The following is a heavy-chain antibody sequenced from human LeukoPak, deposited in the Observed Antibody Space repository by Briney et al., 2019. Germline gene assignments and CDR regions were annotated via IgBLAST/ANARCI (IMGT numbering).Heavy chain of an antibody. CDR2: IYYSGST. J-gene: IGHJ3*02. V-gene: IGHV4-59*08. CDR3: ARGGENDAFDI. D-gene: IGHD3-10*01. CDR1: GGSISSYY. Sequence: PSETLSLTCTVSGGSISSYYWSWIRQPPGKGLEWIGYIYYSGSTNYNPSLKSRVTISVDTSKNQFSLKLSSVTAADTAVYYCARGGENDAFDIWGQGTMVTVSS.